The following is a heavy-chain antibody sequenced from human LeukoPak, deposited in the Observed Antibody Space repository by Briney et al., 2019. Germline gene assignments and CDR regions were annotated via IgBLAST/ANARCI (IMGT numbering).Heavy chain of an antibody. J-gene: IGHJ3*02. CDR2: ISSSASTI. Sequence: VGSLRLSCAASGFTFSDYYMSWIRQAPGKGLEWVSYISSSASTIYYADSVKGRFTISRDNAKNSLFLQMNSLRAEDTAVYYCARGRYQLLLGDIWGQGTVVTVSS. V-gene: IGHV3-11*04. CDR3: ARGRYQLLLGDI. D-gene: IGHD2-2*01. CDR1: GFTFSDYY.